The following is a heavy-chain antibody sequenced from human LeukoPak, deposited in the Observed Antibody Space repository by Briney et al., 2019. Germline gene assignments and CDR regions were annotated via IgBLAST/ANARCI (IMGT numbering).Heavy chain of an antibody. CDR2: IYYSGNT. CDR3: ARVGEGYYDSSDY. Sequence: PSETLSLTCTVSGGSISSSSYYWGWIRQPPGKGLEWIGSIYYSGNTYYNPSLKSRVTISVDTSKNQFSLKLSSVTAADTAVYYCARVGEGYYDSSDYWGQGTLVTVSS. CDR1: GGSISSSSYY. D-gene: IGHD3-22*01. J-gene: IGHJ4*02. V-gene: IGHV4-39*07.